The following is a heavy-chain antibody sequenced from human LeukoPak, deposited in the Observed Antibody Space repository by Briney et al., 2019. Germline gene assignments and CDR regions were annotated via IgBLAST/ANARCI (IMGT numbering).Heavy chain of an antibody. Sequence: SETLSLTCTVSGGSISSSSYYWGWIRQPPGKGLEWIGSIYYSGSTYYNPSLKSRVTISVDTSKNQFPLKLSSVTAADTAVYYCARQDSSGWDLDYWGQGTLVTVSS. D-gene: IGHD6-19*01. CDR2: IYYSGST. V-gene: IGHV4-39*01. J-gene: IGHJ4*02. CDR1: GGSISSSSYY. CDR3: ARQDSSGWDLDY.